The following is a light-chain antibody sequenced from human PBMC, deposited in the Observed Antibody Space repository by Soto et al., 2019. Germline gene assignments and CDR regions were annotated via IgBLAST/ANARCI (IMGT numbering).Light chain of an antibody. CDR2: GAS. Sequence: EIVLTQSPGTLSLXPGERATLSCRASQSVSNNYLAWYQQKPGQAPRLLIYGASNRATGIPDRFSGSGSGTDFTLTISRLEPEDFAVYFRQQYGSSPTTFGQGTRLEIK. CDR3: QQYGSSPTT. V-gene: IGKV3-20*01. CDR1: QSVSNNY. J-gene: IGKJ5*01.